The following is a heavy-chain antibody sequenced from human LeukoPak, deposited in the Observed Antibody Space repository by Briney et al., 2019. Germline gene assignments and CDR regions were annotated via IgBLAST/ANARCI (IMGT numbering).Heavy chain of an antibody. CDR1: GFTFSSYE. D-gene: IGHD4-17*01. J-gene: IGHJ2*01. Sequence: GGSLRLSCAASGFTFSSYEMNWVRQAPGKGLEWVSYISSSGSTIYYADSVKGRFTISRDNAKNSLYLQMNNLRAEDTAVYYCARDEGDTVTTYRFDIWGRGTLVTVSS. CDR2: ISSSGSTI. V-gene: IGHV3-48*03. CDR3: ARDEGDTVTTYRFDI.